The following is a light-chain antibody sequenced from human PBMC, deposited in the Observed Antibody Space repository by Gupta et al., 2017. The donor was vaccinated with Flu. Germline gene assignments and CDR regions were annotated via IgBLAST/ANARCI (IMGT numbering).Light chain of an antibody. CDR3: QQYYSYRS. V-gene: IGKV1-5*03. J-gene: IGKJ2*01. CDR1: QTIGSW. CDR2: KTY. Sequence: SPSTLSASVGDRVTITCRAGQTIGSWLAWYQQKPGKVPNLLIYKTYNLQNGVPSRFSGSGSGTEFTLTISSLQADDFATYYCQQYYSYRSFGQGTKLEIK.